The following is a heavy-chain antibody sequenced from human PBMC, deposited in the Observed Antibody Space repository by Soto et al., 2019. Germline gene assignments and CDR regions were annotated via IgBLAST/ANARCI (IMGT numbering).Heavy chain of an antibody. CDR3: AHRLQDGDYRIFDY. J-gene: IGHJ4*02. V-gene: IGHV2-5*01. CDR2: IYWNDDK. D-gene: IGHD4-17*01. Sequence: QITLKESGPTLVKPTQTLTLTCTFSGFSLITSGVGVGWIRQPPGKALEWLALIYWNDDKRYSPSLKSRLTTTKDTSKNKVVLTMTKIDPVDTATYYCAHRLQDGDYRIFDYWGQGALVTVSS. CDR1: GFSLITSGVG.